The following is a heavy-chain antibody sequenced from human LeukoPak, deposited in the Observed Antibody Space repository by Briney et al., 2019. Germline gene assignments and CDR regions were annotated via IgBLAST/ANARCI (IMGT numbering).Heavy chain of an antibody. D-gene: IGHD6-13*01. Sequence: GGSLRLSCAASGFTFTNAWMNWVRQAPGKGLEWVGRIKSKADGETIDYAAPVKGRFTFSRDDSKNTLYLQMNSLEVEDTAVYFCTTARYSSSWSRDYWGQGTLVTVSS. CDR3: TTARYSSSWSRDY. CDR2: IKSKADGETI. V-gene: IGHV3-15*07. CDR1: GFTFTNAW. J-gene: IGHJ4*02.